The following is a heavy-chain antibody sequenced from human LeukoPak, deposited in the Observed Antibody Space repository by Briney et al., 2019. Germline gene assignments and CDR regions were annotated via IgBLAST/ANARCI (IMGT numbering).Heavy chain of an antibody. D-gene: IGHD3-16*02. Sequence: PSETLSLTCTVSGGSISSYYWSLIRQPPGKGLEWIGYIYYSGSTNYNPSLKSRVTISVDTSKNQFSLKLSSVTAADTAVYYCARALPYDYVWGSYRLQDAFDIWGQGTMVTVSS. CDR1: GGSISSYY. J-gene: IGHJ3*02. V-gene: IGHV4-59*01. CDR2: IYYSGST. CDR3: ARALPYDYVWGSYRLQDAFDI.